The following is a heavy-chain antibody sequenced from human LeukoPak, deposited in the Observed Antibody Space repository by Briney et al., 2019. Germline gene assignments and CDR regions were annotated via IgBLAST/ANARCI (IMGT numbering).Heavy chain of an antibody. J-gene: IGHJ3*02. D-gene: IGHD6-19*01. V-gene: IGHV1-2*02. CDR3: ARDGYSSGWYMGGAAFDI. CDR1: GYTFTSYG. Sequence: VASVKVSCKASGYTFTSYGISWVRQAPGQGLEWMGWINPNSGGTNYAQKFQGRVAMTRDTSISTAYMELSRLRSDDTAVYYCARDGYSSGWYMGGAAFDIWGQGTMVTVSS. CDR2: INPNSGGT.